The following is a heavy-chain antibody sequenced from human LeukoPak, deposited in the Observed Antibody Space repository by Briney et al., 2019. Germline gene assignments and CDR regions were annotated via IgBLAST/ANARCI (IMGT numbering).Heavy chain of an antibody. J-gene: IGHJ6*03. Sequence: GGSLRLSCAASGFTFSSYAMSWVRQAPGKGLEWVSAISGSGGSTYYADSVKGRFTISRDNSKNTLYLQMNSLRAEDTAVYYCAKEKSGSYDFWSGSYYMDVWGKGTTVTVSS. CDR1: GFTFSSYA. CDR3: AKEKSGSYDFWSGSYYMDV. CDR2: ISGSGGST. D-gene: IGHD3-3*01. V-gene: IGHV3-23*01.